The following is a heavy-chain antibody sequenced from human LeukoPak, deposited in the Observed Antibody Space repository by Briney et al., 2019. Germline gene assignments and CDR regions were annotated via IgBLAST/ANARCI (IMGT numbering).Heavy chain of an antibody. J-gene: IGHJ3*02. CDR1: GFTFSSYG. CDR2: IRYDGISK. Sequence: GGSLRLSCAASGFTFSSYGMHWVRQAPGKGLEWVAFIRYDGISKYYADSVKGRFTISRDNSKNTLYLQMNSLRAEDTAVYYCARNSAGTAAFDIWGQGTMVTVSS. CDR3: ARNSAGTAAFDI. D-gene: IGHD6-13*01. V-gene: IGHV3-30*02.